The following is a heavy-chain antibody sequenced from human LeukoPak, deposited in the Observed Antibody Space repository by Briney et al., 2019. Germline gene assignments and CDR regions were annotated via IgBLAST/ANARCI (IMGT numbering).Heavy chain of an antibody. J-gene: IGHJ5*02. CDR2: IYSSGST. V-gene: IGHV4-4*07. D-gene: IGHD1-1*01. Sequence: SETLSLTCTVSGGSISSYYWSWIRQPPGKGLEWIGLIYSSGSTEYNASLKSRVTLSIDTSKNEFSLKVTSVTAADTAVYYCARGRREYNWFDPWGHGTLVTVSS. CDR3: ARGRREYNWFDP. CDR1: GGSISSYY.